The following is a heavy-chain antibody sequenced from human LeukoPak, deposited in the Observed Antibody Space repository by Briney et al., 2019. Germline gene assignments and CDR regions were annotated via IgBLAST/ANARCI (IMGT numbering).Heavy chain of an antibody. J-gene: IGHJ4*02. CDR3: TTKRVGAPAFDY. D-gene: IGHD1-26*01. V-gene: IGHV3-15*07. Sequence: GGSLRLSCAASGFTFSSYSMNWVRQAPGKGLEWVGRVKSKTDSGTIDYAAPVKGRFTISRDDSENTLYLQMNSLKIDDTAVYYCTTKRVGAPAFDYWGRGALVTVSS. CDR1: GFTFSSYS. CDR2: VKSKTDSGTI.